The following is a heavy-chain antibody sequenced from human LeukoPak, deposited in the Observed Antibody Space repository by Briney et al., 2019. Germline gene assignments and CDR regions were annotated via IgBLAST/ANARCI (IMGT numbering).Heavy chain of an antibody. CDR2: VNNDGSNT. CDR3: ARGGVSSVFDY. V-gene: IGHV3-74*01. J-gene: IGHJ4*02. CDR1: GFTFNNCW. Sequence: GGSLRLSCTAPGFTFNNCWMNWVRQAPGKGLVWVSRVNNDGSNTIYADSVEGRFTISRDNAENTLYLQMNSLRAEDTAVYYCARGGVSSVFDYWGQGALVTVSS. D-gene: IGHD3-10*01.